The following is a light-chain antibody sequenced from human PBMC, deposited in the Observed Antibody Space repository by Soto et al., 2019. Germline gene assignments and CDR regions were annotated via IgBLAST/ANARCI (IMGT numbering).Light chain of an antibody. V-gene: IGLV2-14*01. CDR3: ASYTTSSTYA. CDR1: SSDVGGYSY. Sequence: QSVLTQPASVSGSPGHSIAISCTGTSSDVGGYSYVSWYQQQPGKAPKLVISDVSNRPSGVSDRFSGSKSGNTASLTISGLQTEDEADYYCASYTTSSTYAFGTGTKVTVL. CDR2: DVS. J-gene: IGLJ1*01.